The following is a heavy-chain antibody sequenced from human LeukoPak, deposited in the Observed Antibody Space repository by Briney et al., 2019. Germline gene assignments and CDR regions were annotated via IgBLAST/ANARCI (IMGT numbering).Heavy chain of an antibody. J-gene: IGHJ4*02. CDR2: IYTSGST. D-gene: IGHD3-22*01. CDR1: GGSISSYY. CDR3: GRSSGYYFHFDY. V-gene: IGHV4-4*07. Sequence: SETLSLTCTVSGGSISSYYWSWIRQPAGKGLEWIGRIYTSGSTNYNPSLESRVTMSVDTSKNQFSLKLSSVTAADTAVYYCGRSSGYYFHFDYWGQGTLVTVSS.